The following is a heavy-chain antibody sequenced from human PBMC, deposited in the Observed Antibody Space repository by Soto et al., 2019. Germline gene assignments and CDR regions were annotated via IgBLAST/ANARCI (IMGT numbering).Heavy chain of an antibody. V-gene: IGHV4-59*01. CDR2: IYYSGRT. CDR3: ARRIAAAGTGVYYYYALDV. Sequence: SETLSLTCTVSGGSINNYYWSWIRQPPGKGLEWIGYIYYSGRTDYNPSLKSRVTISVDTSKNQFSLNLSSVTAADTAVYYCARRIAAAGTGVYYYYALDVWGQGTTVTVSS. J-gene: IGHJ6*02. D-gene: IGHD6-13*01. CDR1: GGSINNYY.